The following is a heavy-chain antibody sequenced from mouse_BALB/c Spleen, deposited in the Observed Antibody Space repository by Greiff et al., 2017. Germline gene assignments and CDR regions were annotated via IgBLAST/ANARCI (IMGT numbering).Heavy chain of an antibody. Sequence: QVQLKESGAELARPGASVKMSCKASGYTFTSYTMHWVKQRPGQGLEWIGYINPSSGYTNYNQKFKDKATLTADKSSSTAYMQLSSLTSEDSAVYYCARLYDGAMDYWGQGTSVTVSS. J-gene: IGHJ4*01. CDR1: GYTFTSYT. D-gene: IGHD2-14*01. V-gene: IGHV1-4*01. CDR3: ARLYDGAMDY. CDR2: INPSSGYT.